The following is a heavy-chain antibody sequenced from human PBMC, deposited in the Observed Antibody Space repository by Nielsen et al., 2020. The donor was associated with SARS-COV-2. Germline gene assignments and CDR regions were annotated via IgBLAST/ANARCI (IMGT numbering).Heavy chain of an antibody. D-gene: IGHD2-15*01. J-gene: IGHJ3*02. CDR3: ARGGSGGGGTPPYAFDI. CDR2: INPSGGST. Sequence: ASVKVSCKASGYTFTSYYMHWVRQAPGQGLEWMGIINPSGGSTSYAQKFQGRVTMTRNTSISTAYMELSSLRSEDTAVYYCARGGSGGGGTPPYAFDIWGQGTMVTVSS. V-gene: IGHV1-46*01. CDR1: GYTFTSYY.